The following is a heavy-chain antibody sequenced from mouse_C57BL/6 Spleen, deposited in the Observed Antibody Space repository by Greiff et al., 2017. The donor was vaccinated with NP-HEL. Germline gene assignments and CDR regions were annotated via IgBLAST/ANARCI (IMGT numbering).Heavy chain of an antibody. CDR1: GYTFTSYW. CDR2: IDPSDSYT. Sequence: QVQLQQPGAELVRPGTSVKLSCKASGYTFTSYWMHWVKQRPGQGLEWIGVIDPSDSYTNYNQKFKGKATLTVDTSSSTAYMQLSSLTSEDSAVYYCARRYYGSFYAMDYWGQGTSVTVSS. D-gene: IGHD1-1*01. J-gene: IGHJ4*01. CDR3: ARRYYGSFYAMDY. V-gene: IGHV1-59*01.